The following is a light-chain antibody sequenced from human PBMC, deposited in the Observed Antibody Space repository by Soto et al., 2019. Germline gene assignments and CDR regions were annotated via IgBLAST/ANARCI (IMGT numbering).Light chain of an antibody. CDR3: QQSYNTPRT. CDR1: QSIDTY. Sequence: DIPMTQSASSASAFVGDRVTITCRASQSIDTYINWYQQKPGKAPTILIYLASSLQSGVPSRFSGSGSGTDFTLTISSLHAEDFATYYCQQSYNTPRTFGLGTKVDIK. V-gene: IGKV1-39*01. J-gene: IGKJ1*01. CDR2: LAS.